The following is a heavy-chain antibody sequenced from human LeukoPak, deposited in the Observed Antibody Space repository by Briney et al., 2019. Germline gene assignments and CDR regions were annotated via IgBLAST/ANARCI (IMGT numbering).Heavy chain of an antibody. J-gene: IGHJ6*03. Sequence: GGSLRLSCAASGFTFSSYWMSWVRQAPGKGLEWVANIKQDGSEKYYVDSVKGRFTISRDNAKNSLYLQMNSLRAEDTAVYYCPRDNPRSYYYYMDVWGKGTTVTVSS. CDR3: PRDNPRSYYYYMDV. D-gene: IGHD1-14*01. CDR2: IKQDGSEK. V-gene: IGHV3-7*01. CDR1: GFTFSSYW.